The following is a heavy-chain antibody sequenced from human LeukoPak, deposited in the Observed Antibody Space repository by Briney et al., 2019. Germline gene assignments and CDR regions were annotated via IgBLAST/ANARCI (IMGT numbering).Heavy chain of an antibody. V-gene: IGHV3-9*01. CDR2: ICWNSGSI. CDR1: GFTFDDYA. D-gene: IGHD2-2*01. CDR3: AKGRDKYQLLSKNWFDP. Sequence: GGSLRLSCAASGFTFDDYAMRWVRQAPGKGLGWVSGICWNSGSIGYADSVKGRFTISRDNAKNSLYLQMNSLRADDTALYYCAKGRDKYQLLSKNWFDPWGQGTLVTVSS. J-gene: IGHJ5*02.